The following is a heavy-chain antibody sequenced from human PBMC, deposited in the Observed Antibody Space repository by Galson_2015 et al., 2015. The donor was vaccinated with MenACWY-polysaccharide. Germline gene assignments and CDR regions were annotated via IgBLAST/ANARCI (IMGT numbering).Heavy chain of an antibody. CDR2: IYYSWGA. CDR1: GGSISSCY. CDR3: AREGKEVSSRDWFDP. Sequence: ETLSLTCTVSGGSISSCYWIWIRHPPDPGLERIGNIYYSWGAYYNSSLKRRVPISIAASTNQIYLNLSSVTAADAAAYYCAREGKEVSSRDWFDPWGQGTLVTVSS. V-gene: IGHV4-59*12. D-gene: IGHD3-10*01. J-gene: IGHJ5*02.